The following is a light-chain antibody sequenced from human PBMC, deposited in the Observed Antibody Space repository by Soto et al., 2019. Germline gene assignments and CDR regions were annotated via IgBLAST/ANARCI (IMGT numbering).Light chain of an antibody. Sequence: STEYQAILALWPGDRGTLPCSASQSVSSSHVAWYHHTPRPAPRLLIHGASSRVTGIPDRFSGSGSGTDFTLTVSRLEPEDFAVYYCQQYGSSPWTFGQGTKVDI. CDR1: QSVSSSH. CDR3: QQYGSSPWT. V-gene: IGKV3-20*01. J-gene: IGKJ1*01. CDR2: GAS.